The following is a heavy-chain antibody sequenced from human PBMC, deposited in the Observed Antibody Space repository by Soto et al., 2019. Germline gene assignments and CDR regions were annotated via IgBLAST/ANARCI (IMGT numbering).Heavy chain of an antibody. CDR2: ISLYSDGT. Sequence: ASVKVSCKTSGYTFSNYGITWVRQAPGQPLEWLGWISLYSDGTNYAQKFQGRVSMTTDTSTTTAYMGLRSLRSDDTAVYYCARVVPGAEAWFGPWGQGTLVTVSS. V-gene: IGHV1-18*01. CDR1: GYTFSNYG. J-gene: IGHJ5*02. CDR3: ARVVPGAEAWFGP. D-gene: IGHD2-2*01.